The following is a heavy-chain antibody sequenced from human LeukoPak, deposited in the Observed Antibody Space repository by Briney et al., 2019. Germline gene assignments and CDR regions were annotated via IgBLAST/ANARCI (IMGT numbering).Heavy chain of an antibody. CDR2: ISSSGSTI. Sequence: GGSLRLSCAASGFTFSDYYMSWIRQAPGKGLEWVSYISSSGSTIYYADSVKGRFTISRDNAKNSLYLQMNSLRAEDTALYYCAKDRDYGDYLRGFDYWGQGTLVTVSS. D-gene: IGHD4-17*01. V-gene: IGHV3-11*01. CDR3: AKDRDYGDYLRGFDY. J-gene: IGHJ4*02. CDR1: GFTFSDYY.